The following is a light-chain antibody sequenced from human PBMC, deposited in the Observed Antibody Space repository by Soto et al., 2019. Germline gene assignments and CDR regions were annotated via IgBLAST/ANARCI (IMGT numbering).Light chain of an antibody. V-gene: IGKV2-30*01. J-gene: IGKJ5*01. CDR3: MQGTHWPPIT. CDR2: KVS. Sequence: DVVVTQSPLSLPVTLGQAAXIFCRSSXSLXYWDGNTYLSWFHQRTGQSPRRLIYKVSNRDSGVPDRFSGSGSGTDFTLKISRVEAEDVGVYYCMQGTHWPPITFGQGTRLEIK. CDR1: XSLXYWDGNTY.